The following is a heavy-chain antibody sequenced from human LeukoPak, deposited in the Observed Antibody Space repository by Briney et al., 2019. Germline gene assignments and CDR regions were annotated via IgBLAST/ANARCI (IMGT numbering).Heavy chain of an antibody. CDR3: AREYYGSGSYFGFDP. CDR2: MNPNSGNT. J-gene: IGHJ5*02. D-gene: IGHD3-10*01. Sequence: ASVKVCCKASGYTFTSSDINWVRHATGQGHEWMEWMNPNSGNTGYAQKFQGRVTITRNTSISTAYMELSSLRSEDTAVYYCAREYYGSGSYFGFDPWGQGTLVTVSS. CDR1: GYTFTSSD. V-gene: IGHV1-8*03.